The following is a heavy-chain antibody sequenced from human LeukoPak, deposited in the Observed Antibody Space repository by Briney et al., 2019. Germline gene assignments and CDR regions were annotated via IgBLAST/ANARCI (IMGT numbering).Heavy chain of an antibody. CDR2: INPNSGGT. J-gene: IGHJ4*02. CDR3: ARYATPLLMTALIHRPDFWSGYHDY. V-gene: IGHV1-2*02. D-gene: IGHD3-3*01. Sequence: ASVKVSCKASGYTFTGYYMHWVRQAPGQGLEWMGWINPNSGGTNYTQKFQGRVTMTRDTSISTAYMELSRLRSDDTAVYYCARYATPLLMTALIHRPDFWSGYHDYWGQGTLVTVSS. CDR1: GYTFTGYY.